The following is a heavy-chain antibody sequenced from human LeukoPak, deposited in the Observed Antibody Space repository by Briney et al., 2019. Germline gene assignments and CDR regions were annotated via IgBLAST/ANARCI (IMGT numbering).Heavy chain of an antibody. V-gene: IGHV4-4*07. D-gene: IGHD3-10*01. CDR3: ASDSLVRGVRWFDP. J-gene: IGHJ5*02. Sequence: SETLSLTCTVSDGSITSYYWSWIRQPAGKGLEWIGRIYSSGSTNYNPSLKSRVTMSVDTSKNQFSLKLTSVTAADTAVYYCASDSLVRGVRWFDPWGQGTLVTVSS. CDR1: DGSITSYY. CDR2: IYSSGST.